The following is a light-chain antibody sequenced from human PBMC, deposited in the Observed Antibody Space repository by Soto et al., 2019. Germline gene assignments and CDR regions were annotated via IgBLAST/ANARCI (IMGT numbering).Light chain of an antibody. Sequence: DIVMTQSPLSLPVTPGEPASISCRSSQSLLHSNGYNYLDRYLQKPGQSPHLLIYLGSNRASGGPDRFSGSGSGTDFTLKISRVEAEDVGVYYCMQALQTPWTFGQGTKVEIK. J-gene: IGKJ1*01. CDR3: MQALQTPWT. CDR1: QSLLHSNGYNY. V-gene: IGKV2-28*01. CDR2: LGS.